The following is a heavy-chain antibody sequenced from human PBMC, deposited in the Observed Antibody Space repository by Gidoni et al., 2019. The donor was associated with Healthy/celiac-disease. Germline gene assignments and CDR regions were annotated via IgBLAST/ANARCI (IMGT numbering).Heavy chain of an antibody. CDR3: ATSGDIVVVPAAMDI. J-gene: IGHJ3*02. CDR2: IYPGDSDT. D-gene: IGHD2-2*01. Sequence: EVQLVQSGAEVKKTGESLKISCKGSGYSFTSYWIGWVRQMPGKGLEWMGIIYPGDSDTRYSPSFQGQVTISADKSISTAYLQWSSLKASDTAMYYCATSGDIVVVPAAMDIWGQGTMVTVSS. V-gene: IGHV5-51*01. CDR1: GYSFTSYW.